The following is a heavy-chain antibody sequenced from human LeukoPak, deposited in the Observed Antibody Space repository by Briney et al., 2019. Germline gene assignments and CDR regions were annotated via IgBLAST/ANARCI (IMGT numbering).Heavy chain of an antibody. Sequence: SETLSLTCTVSGGSISSSSYYWGWIRQPPGKGLEWIGSIHYSGSTYYNPSRKSRVTIFVDTSKNQFSLKLSSVTAADTAVYYCARGWYGRAFDIWGQGTMVTVSS. J-gene: IGHJ3*02. CDR2: IHYSGST. CDR3: ARGWYGRAFDI. V-gene: IGHV4-39*01. D-gene: IGHD3-10*01. CDR1: GGSISSSSYY.